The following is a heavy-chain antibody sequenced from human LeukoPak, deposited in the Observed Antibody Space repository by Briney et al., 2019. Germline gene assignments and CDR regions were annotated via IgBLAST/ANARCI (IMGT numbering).Heavy chain of an antibody. CDR1: GFTFSSYW. J-gene: IGHJ6*03. Sequence: GGSLRLSCAASGFTFSSYWMHWVRQAPGKGLVWVSRINSDGSSTSYADSVKGRFTISRDNSKNSLYLQMNSLRAEDTALYYCAKDRTYCSGGSCYLRNYYYHMDVWGKGTTVTVSS. CDR2: INSDGSST. CDR3: AKDRTYCSGGSCYLRNYYYHMDV. D-gene: IGHD2-15*01. V-gene: IGHV3-74*01.